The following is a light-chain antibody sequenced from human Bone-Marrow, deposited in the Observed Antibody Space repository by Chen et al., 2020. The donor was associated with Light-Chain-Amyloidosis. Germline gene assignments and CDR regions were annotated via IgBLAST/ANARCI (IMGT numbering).Light chain of an antibody. J-gene: IGLJ1*01. CDR2: EVT. CDR3: SSYTITNTLV. CDR1: SSDVGGDNH. Sequence: QSALPQPPPGSGSPGKPITISCTGTSSDVGGDNHVSWYQQHPDKAPKLMIYEVTNRPSWVPDRFSGSKSDNTASLTISGLQTEDEADYFCSSYTITNTLVFGSGTRVTVL. V-gene: IGLV2-14*01.